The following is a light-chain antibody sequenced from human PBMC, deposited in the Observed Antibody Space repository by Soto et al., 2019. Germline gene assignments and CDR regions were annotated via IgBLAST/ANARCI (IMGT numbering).Light chain of an antibody. CDR1: ESIGRW. J-gene: IGKJ1*01. V-gene: IGKV1-5*03. CDR2: EAS. CDR3: QQYSSYSWT. Sequence: DIQMTQSPSTLSASVGDRVTITCRASESIGRWLAWYQQKPGKAPKLLIYEASSLEGGVPSRFSGRESGTEFALTISRLQPDDFATYYCQQYSSYSWTFGQGTKVEIK.